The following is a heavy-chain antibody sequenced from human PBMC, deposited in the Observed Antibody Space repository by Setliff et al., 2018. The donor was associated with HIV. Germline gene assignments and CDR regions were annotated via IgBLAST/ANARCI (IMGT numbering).Heavy chain of an antibody. D-gene: IGHD3-10*01. CDR3: ATDFGTVRGVMDYYYYGMDV. Sequence: GGSLRLSCAASGFTFDDYAMHWVRQVPGKGLEWVSAISGSGGSTYYADSVKGRFTISRDNSKNTLYLQMNSLRSEDTAVYYCATDFGTVRGVMDYYYYGMDVWGQGTTVTVSS. CDR2: ISGSGGST. V-gene: IGHV3-23*01. J-gene: IGHJ6*02. CDR1: GFTFDDYA.